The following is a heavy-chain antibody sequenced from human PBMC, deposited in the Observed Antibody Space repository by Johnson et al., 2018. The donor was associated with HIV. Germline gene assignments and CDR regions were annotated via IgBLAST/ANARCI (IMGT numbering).Heavy chain of an antibody. D-gene: IGHD6-6*01. V-gene: IGHV3-30*18. CDR2: VSHDGSNE. CDR1: GFTFSSYA. CDR3: VKERQLVRSFDI. Sequence: QVQLVESGGGGVQPGRSLRLSCAASGFTFSSYAMHWVRRAPGKGLEWLAVVSHDGSNEYYAESVKGRCTVSRDNTKNTLYLQMNSLRPEDTAVYYCVKERQLVRSFDIWGQGTMVAVSS. J-gene: IGHJ3*02.